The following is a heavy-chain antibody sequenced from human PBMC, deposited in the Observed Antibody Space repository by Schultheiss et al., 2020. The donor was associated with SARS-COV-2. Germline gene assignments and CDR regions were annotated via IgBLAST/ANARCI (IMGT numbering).Heavy chain of an antibody. J-gene: IGHJ4*02. Sequence: GGSLRLSCSASGFTFSSYAMHWVRQAPGKGLEYVSAISSNGGSTYYADSVKGRFTISRDNSKNTLYLQMNSLRAEDTAVYYCARGPDQQLVLSGDYWGQGTLVTVSS. CDR3: ARGPDQQLVLSGDY. D-gene: IGHD6-13*01. V-gene: IGHV3-64*04. CDR2: ISSNGGST. CDR1: GFTFSSYA.